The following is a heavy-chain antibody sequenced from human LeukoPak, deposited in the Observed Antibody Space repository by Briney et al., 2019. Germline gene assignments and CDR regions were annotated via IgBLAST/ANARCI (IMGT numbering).Heavy chain of an antibody. CDR2: IYYSGST. Sequence: SETLSLTCTVSGGSISSYYWSWIRQPPGKGLEWIGYIYYSGSTNYNPSLKSRVTISVDTSKNQFSLKLSSVTAADTAVYYCARRGSSGYQIYFDYWGQGTLVTVSS. D-gene: IGHD3-22*01. CDR3: ARRGSSGYQIYFDY. J-gene: IGHJ4*02. V-gene: IGHV4-59*08. CDR1: GGSISSYY.